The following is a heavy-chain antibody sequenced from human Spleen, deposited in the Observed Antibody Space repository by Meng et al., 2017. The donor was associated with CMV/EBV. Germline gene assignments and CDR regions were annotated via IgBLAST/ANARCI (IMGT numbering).Heavy chain of an antibody. CDR3: ARGFTGSSPY. CDR1: GFTFSSYA. Sequence: GLRLGSVGGLVRPGGSLQLSCAASGFTFSSYAMSWDRQAPGKGLEWVSSISSRSSNIYYADSGKGRFTISRDNAKNSLYLQMNSLRAEDTAVYYCARGFTGSSPYWGQGTLVTVSS. J-gene: IGHJ4*02. D-gene: IGHD6-6*01. CDR2: ISSRSSNI. V-gene: IGHV3-21*01.